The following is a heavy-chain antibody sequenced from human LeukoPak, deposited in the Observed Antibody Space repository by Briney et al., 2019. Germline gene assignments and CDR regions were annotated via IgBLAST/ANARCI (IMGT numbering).Heavy chain of an antibody. V-gene: IGHV4-4*07. CDR3: ARSHPYGDYDY. D-gene: IGHD4-17*01. Sequence: SETLSLTCTVSGGSISRYYWSWIRQPAGKGLECIGRIYTSGSNNYNPSLKSRVTMSVDTSKNQFSLKLSSVTAADTAVYYCARSHPYGDYDYWGQGTLVTVSS. J-gene: IGHJ4*02. CDR1: GGSISRYY. CDR2: IYTSGSN.